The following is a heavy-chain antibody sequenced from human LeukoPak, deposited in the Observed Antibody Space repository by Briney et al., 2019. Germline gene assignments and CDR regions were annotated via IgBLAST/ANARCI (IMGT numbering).Heavy chain of an antibody. CDR3: ARGRITMVRGVIISWFDP. D-gene: IGHD3-10*01. CDR2: ITFSGSST. V-gene: IGHV3-23*01. CDR1: GFTFSSNA. Sequence: GGSLRLSCVASGFTFSSNAMSWVRQAPGMGPDWVSSITFSGSSTDYADSVKGRFTISRDNSKNTLYLQMSSLRAEDTAVYYCARGRITMVRGVIISWFDPWGQGTLVTVSS. J-gene: IGHJ5*02.